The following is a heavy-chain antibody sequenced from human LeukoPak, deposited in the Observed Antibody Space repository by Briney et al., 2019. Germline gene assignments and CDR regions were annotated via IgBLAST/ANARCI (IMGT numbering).Heavy chain of an antibody. D-gene: IGHD3-22*01. J-gene: IGHJ4*02. Sequence: TGPMLVNPTQTLTLTCTFSGFSLNTRGVGVGWIRQPPGHALEWLKLIYWDDDRRYSPSLKSRLTITKDTSKNQVVLTMTNMDPVDTATYFCAHRKNYYDSSVFDNWGQGTLVTVS. CDR2: IYWDDDR. V-gene: IGHV2-5*02. CDR3: AHRKNYYDSSVFDN. CDR1: GFSLNTRGVG.